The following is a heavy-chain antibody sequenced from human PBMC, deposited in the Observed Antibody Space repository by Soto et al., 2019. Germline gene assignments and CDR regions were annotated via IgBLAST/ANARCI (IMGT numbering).Heavy chain of an antibody. CDR2: INPSGGST. V-gene: IGHV1-46*01. CDR3: ARSRGGSTWYDAFDI. CDR1: GYTFTRYY. Sequence: QVQLVQSGAEVKKPGASVKVSCKASGYTFTRYYMHWVRQAPGQGLEWMGIINPSGGSTSDAVEFQGRVTLTRDTSTSTVYMELTSLRSEDTAVYYCARSRGGSTWYDAFDIWGQGTMVTVSS. D-gene: IGHD6-13*01. J-gene: IGHJ3*02.